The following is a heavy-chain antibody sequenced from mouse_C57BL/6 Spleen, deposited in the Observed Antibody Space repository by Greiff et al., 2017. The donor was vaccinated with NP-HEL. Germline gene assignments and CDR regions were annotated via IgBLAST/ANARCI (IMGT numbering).Heavy chain of an antibody. D-gene: IGHD2-5*01. V-gene: IGHV1-81*01. Sequence: QVQLQQSGAELARPGASVKLSCKASGYTFTSYGISWVKQRTGQGLEWIGEIYPRSGNTYYNEKFKGKATLTADKSSSTAYMELRSLTSEDSAVDFGARSDYYSNGFAYWGQGTLVTVSA. CDR1: GYTFTSYG. CDR2: IYPRSGNT. J-gene: IGHJ3*01. CDR3: ARSDYYSNGFAY.